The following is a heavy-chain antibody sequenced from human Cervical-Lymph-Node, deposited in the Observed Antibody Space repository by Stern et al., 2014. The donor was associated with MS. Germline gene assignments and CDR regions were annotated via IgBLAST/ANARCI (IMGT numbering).Heavy chain of an antibody. J-gene: IGHJ6*02. V-gene: IGHV1-2*06. Sequence: VQLVESGAEVKKPGASVKVPCKASGYTFTGYYLHWVRQAPGQGLEWMGRINPNSGDTKYAQNFQDRVTMTRDTSISTAYMELSGLRSDDAAVYYCARSLNWNDVEDYHYGLDVWGQGTTVTVSS. D-gene: IGHD1-1*01. CDR2: INPNSGDT. CDR3: ARSLNWNDVEDYHYGLDV. CDR1: GYTFTGYY.